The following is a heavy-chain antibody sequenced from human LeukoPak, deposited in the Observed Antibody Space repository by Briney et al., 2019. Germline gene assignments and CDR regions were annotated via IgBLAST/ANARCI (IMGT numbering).Heavy chain of an antibody. D-gene: IGHD3-9*01. CDR1: GYTFTSYY. CDR2: INPSVGST. V-gene: IGHV1-46*01. J-gene: IGHJ4*02. CDR3: ARGSTSEYYDILTGEAFDY. Sequence: ASVKVSCKASGYTFTSYYMHWVRQAPGQGLEWMGIINPSVGSTSYAQKFQGRVTMTRDTSTSTVYMELSSLRSEDTAVYYCARGSTSEYYDILTGEAFDYWGQGTLVTVSS.